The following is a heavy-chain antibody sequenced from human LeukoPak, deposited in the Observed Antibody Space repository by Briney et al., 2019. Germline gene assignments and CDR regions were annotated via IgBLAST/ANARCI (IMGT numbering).Heavy chain of an antibody. V-gene: IGHV4-38-2*02. Sequence: SETLSLTCTVSGYSISTGYYWDWIRQPPGKGLEWIGTFYHGGSTYYNPSLKSRVTISVDTSKNQFSLKLSSVTAADTAVYYCARGAYYYDSSGYRSFDYWGQGTLVTVSS. CDR1: GYSISTGYY. CDR3: ARGAYYYDSSGYRSFDY. D-gene: IGHD3-22*01. J-gene: IGHJ4*02. CDR2: FYHGGST.